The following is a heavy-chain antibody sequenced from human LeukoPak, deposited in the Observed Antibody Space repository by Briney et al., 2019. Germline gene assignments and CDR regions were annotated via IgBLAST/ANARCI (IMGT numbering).Heavy chain of an antibody. CDR2: IRYDGSNK. CDR1: GFTFSSYG. V-gene: IGHV3-30*02. J-gene: IGHJ6*03. Sequence: GGSLRLSCAAPGFTFSSYGMHWVRQAPGKGLEWVAFIRYDGSNKYYADSVKGRFTISRDNSKNTLYLQMNSLRAEDTAVYYCAKGFRNYYYYYYMDVWGKGTTVTVSS. D-gene: IGHD1-14*01. CDR3: AKGFRNYYYYYYMDV.